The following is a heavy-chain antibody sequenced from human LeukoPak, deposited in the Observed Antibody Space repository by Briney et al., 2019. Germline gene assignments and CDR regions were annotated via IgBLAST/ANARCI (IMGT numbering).Heavy chain of an antibody. V-gene: IGHV4-61*02. CDR2: IYTSGST. J-gene: IGHJ6*02. Sequence: PSQTLSLTCTVSGGSISSGSYYWSWIRQPAGKGLEWIGRIYTSGSTNYNPSLKSRVTISVDTSKNQFSLKLSSVTAADTAVYYCAREVSLPERYPYGMEVWGQGTTVTVSS. D-gene: IGHD5/OR15-5a*01. CDR3: AREVSLPERYPYGMEV. CDR1: GGSISSGSYY.